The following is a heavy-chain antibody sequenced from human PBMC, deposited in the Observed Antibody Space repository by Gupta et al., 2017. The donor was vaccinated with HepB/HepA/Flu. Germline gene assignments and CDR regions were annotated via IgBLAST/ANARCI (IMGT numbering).Heavy chain of an antibody. Sequence: QVQLVQSGAEVKKPGASVKVSCKASGYTFTTYHMHWVRQAPGQGLDWVGVIEPSGGTTRYAPEFQGRVTMTRDTSTSTFYMDLSSLRSEDTAVYYCARDSYMYDSNGHSFQHWGQGTLVTVAS. D-gene: IGHD3-22*01. CDR2: IEPSGGTT. CDR3: ARDSYMYDSNGHSFQH. J-gene: IGHJ1*01. V-gene: IGHV1-46*01. CDR1: GYTFTTYH.